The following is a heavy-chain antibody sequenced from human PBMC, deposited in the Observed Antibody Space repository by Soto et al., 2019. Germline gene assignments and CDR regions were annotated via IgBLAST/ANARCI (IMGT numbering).Heavy chain of an antibody. CDR3: ARHGHSSSWYDPYYYYYGMDV. J-gene: IGHJ6*02. Sequence: GSLQISCKGSGYSFTSYWISGVRQMPGKGLEWMGRIDPSDSYTNYSPSFQGHVTISADKSISTAYLQWSSLKASDTAMYYCARHGHSSSWYDPYYYYYGMDVWGQGTTVTVSS. V-gene: IGHV5-10-1*01. CDR2: IDPSDSYT. CDR1: GYSFTSYW. D-gene: IGHD6-13*01.